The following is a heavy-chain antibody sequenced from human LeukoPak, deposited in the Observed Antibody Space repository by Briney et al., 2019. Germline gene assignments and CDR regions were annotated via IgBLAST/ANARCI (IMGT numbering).Heavy chain of an antibody. J-gene: IGHJ5*02. D-gene: IGHD5-24*01. CDR2: IYGGGST. CDR1: GFTVSSSY. V-gene: IGHV3-53*05. Sequence: PGGSLRLSCAASGFTVSSSYMNWVRQAPGKGLEWVSLIYGGGSTYYADSVKGRFTISRDNSKNTLYLQMNSLRVEDTAVYYCAKRKDGYSLDPWGQGTLVTVSS. CDR3: AKRKDGYSLDP.